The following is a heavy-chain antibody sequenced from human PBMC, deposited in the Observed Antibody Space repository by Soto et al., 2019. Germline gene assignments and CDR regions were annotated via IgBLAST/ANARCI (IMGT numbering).Heavy chain of an antibody. CDR2: TSAYNGNT. CDR1: GYTFTSYG. CDR3: TRDRHSASGSGVYPTSWFDL. J-gene: IGHJ5*02. V-gene: IGHV1-18*01. D-gene: IGHD6-19*01. Sequence: QVQLVQSGAEVKKPGASVKVSCKASGYTFTSYGITWVRQAPGQGLEWMGWTSAYNGNTNYAQKLQGRVTMTTATSTSTAYMERRRLRSDDTAVYFCTRDRHSASGSGVYPTSWFDLWGQGSLVPVSS.